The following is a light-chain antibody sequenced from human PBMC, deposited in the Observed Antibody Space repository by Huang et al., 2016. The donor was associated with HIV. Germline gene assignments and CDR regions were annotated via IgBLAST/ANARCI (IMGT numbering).Light chain of an antibody. J-gene: IGKJ5*01. Sequence: EIVLTQSPATLSLSPGERATLSCRSSQSVSNYLAWFQQEPGQAPRLLIYDTSNRAPGTPARFSGSGSGTDFSLTISSLEPEDFAVYYCHQRSSWPPVTFGQGTRLDIK. CDR3: HQRSSWPPVT. V-gene: IGKV3-11*01. CDR1: QSVSNY. CDR2: DTS.